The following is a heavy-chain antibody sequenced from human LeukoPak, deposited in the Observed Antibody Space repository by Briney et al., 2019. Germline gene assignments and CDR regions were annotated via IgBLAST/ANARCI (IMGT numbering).Heavy chain of an antibody. J-gene: IGHJ4*02. D-gene: IGHD3-9*01. CDR3: ASDLDWDYDILS. CDR2: ISSGGSLI. Sequence: GGSLRLSCAASGFTFSSYEMSWVRQVPGKGLEWISYISSGGSLIFYADSVKGRFTISRDNTKNSLFLQMNYLRAEDTAIYYCASDLDWDYDILSWGQGILVTVSS. V-gene: IGHV3-48*03. CDR1: GFTFSSYE.